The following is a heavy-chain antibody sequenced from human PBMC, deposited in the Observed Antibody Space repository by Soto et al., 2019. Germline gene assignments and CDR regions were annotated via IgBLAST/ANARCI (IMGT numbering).Heavy chain of an antibody. D-gene: IGHD6-13*01. CDR1: GGSISSGGYH. CDR2: IYYSGST. J-gene: IGHJ4*02. V-gene: IGHV4-31*03. CDR3: ARSGVRDPRRAAAGFDY. Sequence: PSETLSLTCTVSGGSISSGGYHWSWIRQHPGKGLEWIGYIYYSGSTYYNPSLKSRVTISVDTSKNQFSLKLSSVTAADTAVYYCARSGVRDPRRAAAGFDYWGQGTLVTVSS.